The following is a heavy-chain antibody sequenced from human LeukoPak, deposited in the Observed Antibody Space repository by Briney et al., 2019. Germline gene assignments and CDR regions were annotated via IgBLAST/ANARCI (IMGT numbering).Heavy chain of an antibody. CDR3: ARDPTQWLRYGYFDY. CDR2: IDSGGSI. J-gene: IGHJ4*02. CDR1: GFTVSSNY. V-gene: IGHV3-53*01. D-gene: IGHD3-22*01. Sequence: GGSLRLSCSASGFTVSSNYMGWVRQAPGKGLEGVSVIDSGGSIHYADSVKGRFTISRDDAKNTLYLQMNSLRAEDTAVYYCARDPTQWLRYGYFDYWGQGTLVTVSS.